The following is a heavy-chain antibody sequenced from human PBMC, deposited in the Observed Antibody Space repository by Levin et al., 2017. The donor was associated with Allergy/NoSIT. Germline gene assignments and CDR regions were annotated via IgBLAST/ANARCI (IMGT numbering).Heavy chain of an antibody. D-gene: IGHD3-10*01. CDR3: AKGGGPLLWFGARYGMDV. Sequence: PGGSLRLSCAASGFTFSSYAMSWVRQAPGKGLEWVSAISGSGGSTYYADSVKGRFTISRDNSKNTLYLQMNSLRAEDTAVYYCAKGGGPLLWFGARYGMDVWGQGTTVTVSS. CDR1: GFTFSSYA. J-gene: IGHJ6*02. V-gene: IGHV3-23*01. CDR2: ISGSGGST.